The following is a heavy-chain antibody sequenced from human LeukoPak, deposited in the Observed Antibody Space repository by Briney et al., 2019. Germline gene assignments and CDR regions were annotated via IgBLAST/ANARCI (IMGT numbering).Heavy chain of an antibody. D-gene: IGHD3-3*01. CDR2: IYYSGST. CDR1: GGSISSGDYY. V-gene: IGHV4-39*07. Sequence: PSQTLSLTCTVSGGSISSGDYYWSWIRQPPGKGLEWIGSIYYSGSTYYNPSLKSRVTISVDTSKNQFSLKLSSVTAADTAVYYCASDGSGYSYNWFDPWGQGTLVTVSS. J-gene: IGHJ5*02. CDR3: ASDGSGYSYNWFDP.